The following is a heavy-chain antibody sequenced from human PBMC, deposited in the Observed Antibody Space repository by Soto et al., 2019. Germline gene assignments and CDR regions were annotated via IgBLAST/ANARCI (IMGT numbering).Heavy chain of an antibody. D-gene: IGHD3-22*01. J-gene: IGHJ6*02. CDR2: IYYSGST. CDR1: GGSISSGDYY. Sequence: SETLYLTCTVSGGSISSGDYYWSWIRQPPGKGLEWIGYIYYSGSTYYNPSLKSRVTISVDTSKNQFSLKLSSVTAADTAVYYCARDSPEPRFISSGYLGYYGMDVWGQGTTVTVS. CDR3: ARDSPEPRFISSGYLGYYGMDV. V-gene: IGHV4-30-4*01.